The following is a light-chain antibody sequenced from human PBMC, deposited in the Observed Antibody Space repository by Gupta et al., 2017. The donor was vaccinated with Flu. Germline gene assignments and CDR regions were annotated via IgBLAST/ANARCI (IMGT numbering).Light chain of an antibody. CDR3: QQVGSSPLT. J-gene: IGKJ4*01. CDR1: QSVSSNY. CDR2: ATS. V-gene: IGKV3-20*01. Sequence: EIVLTQSPGTLSLSPGERVTLSCRASQSVSSNYLAWYQQRPGQAPRLLMYATSNRATGISDRFSGSGSGTDFTLTISRLEPEDFAVYYCQQVGSSPLTFGGGTRVEIK.